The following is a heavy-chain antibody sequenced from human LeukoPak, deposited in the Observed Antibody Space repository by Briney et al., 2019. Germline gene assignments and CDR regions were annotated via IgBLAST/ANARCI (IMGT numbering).Heavy chain of an antibody. CDR3: ARDGTNYYGSGSFPYYYGMDV. V-gene: IGHV3-33*01. J-gene: IGHJ6*02. D-gene: IGHD3-10*01. CDR2: IWYDGSNK. Sequence: PGGSLRLSCAASGFTFSSYGMHWVRQAPGKGLEWVAVIWYDGSNKYYADSVKGRFTISRDNSKNTLYLQMNSLRAEDTAVYYCARDGTNYYGSGSFPYYYGMDVWGQGTTVTVSS. CDR1: GFTFSSYG.